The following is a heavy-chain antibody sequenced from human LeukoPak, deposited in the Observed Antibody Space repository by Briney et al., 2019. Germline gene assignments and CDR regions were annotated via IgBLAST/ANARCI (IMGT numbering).Heavy chain of an antibody. J-gene: IGHJ4*02. CDR1: GFTFSSYW. CDR3: VIYYYDSSGYYYFDY. CDR2: IKQDGSEK. D-gene: IGHD3-22*01. V-gene: IGHV3-7*01. Sequence: GGSLRLTCAASGFTFSSYWMSWVRQAPGKGLEWLANIKQDGSEKYYVDSVKGRFTISRDNAKNSLYLQMNSLRAEDTAVYYCVIYYYDSSGYYYFDYWGQGTLVTVPS.